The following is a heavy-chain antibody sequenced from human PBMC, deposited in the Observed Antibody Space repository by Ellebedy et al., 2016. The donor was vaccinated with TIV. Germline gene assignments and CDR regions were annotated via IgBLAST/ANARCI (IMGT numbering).Heavy chain of an antibody. CDR1: GGTFSSYA. Sequence: ASVKVSXXASGGTFSSYAISWVRQAPGQGLEWMGGIIPIFGTANYAQKFQGRVTITADESTSTAYMKLSSLRSEDTAVYYCARGAAVATIRLYYYYGMDVWGQGTTVTVSS. CDR3: ARGAAVATIRLYYYYGMDV. V-gene: IGHV1-69*13. J-gene: IGHJ6*02. D-gene: IGHD5-12*01. CDR2: IIPIFGTA.